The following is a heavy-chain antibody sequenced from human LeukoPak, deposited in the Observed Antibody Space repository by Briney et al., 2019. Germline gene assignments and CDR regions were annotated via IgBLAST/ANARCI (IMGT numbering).Heavy chain of an antibody. D-gene: IGHD3-22*01. CDR3: ARTGPLYDSSGQSRGY. CDR1: GSTFSSYS. V-gene: IGHV3-21*01. Sequence: GPCPRLSCAASGSTFSSYSMNCVRHPPGKGLEWVSSITISRRYINYADSVKGRYTVSRHNAKNSLYLQMNSLRAEDTAVYYCARTGPLYDSSGQSRGYWGQGTLVTVSS. J-gene: IGHJ4*02. CDR2: ITISRRYI.